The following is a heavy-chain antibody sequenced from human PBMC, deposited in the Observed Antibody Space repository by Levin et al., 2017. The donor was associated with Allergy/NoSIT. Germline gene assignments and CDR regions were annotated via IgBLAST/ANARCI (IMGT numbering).Heavy chain of an antibody. D-gene: IGHD1-26*01. J-gene: IGHJ4*02. CDR3: ASGKGSGAYLVDY. CDR2: ISYDGSNT. Sequence: HAGGSLRLSCAASGFTFSNSMHWARQAPGKGLEWVALISYDGSNTQYADSVKGRFTISRDNSKNTLYLQMNSLRPEDTAVYYCASGKGSGAYLVDYWGQGTLVTVSS. CDR1: GFTFSNS. V-gene: IGHV3-30-3*01.